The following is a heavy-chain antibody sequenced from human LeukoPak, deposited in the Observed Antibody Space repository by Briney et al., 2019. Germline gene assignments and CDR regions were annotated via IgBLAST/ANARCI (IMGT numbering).Heavy chain of an antibody. CDR1: GDSINNYY. V-gene: IGHV4-59*01. CDR2: IYYIGTT. J-gene: IGHJ5*02. D-gene: IGHD6-6*01. Sequence: SETLSLTCTVSGDSINNYYWSWIRQPPGKGLEWIGYIYYIGTTKFNTSLKSRVTISVDTSKNQFSLKLSSVTAADTAVYYCARGPGQFVRTPPRGWFDPWGQGTLVTVSS. CDR3: ARGPGQFVRTPPRGWFDP.